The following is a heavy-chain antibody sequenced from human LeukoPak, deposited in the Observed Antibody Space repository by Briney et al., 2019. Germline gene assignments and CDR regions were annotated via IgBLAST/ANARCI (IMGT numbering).Heavy chain of an antibody. CDR1: GFTVSSNY. D-gene: IGHD5-24*01. CDR2: IYSGGNT. V-gene: IGHV3-66*01. CDR3: AREARDGYNRKIDY. J-gene: IGHJ4*02. Sequence: GGSLRLSCAASGFTVSSNYMSWVRQAPGKGLEWVSLIYSGGNTYYADSVKGRFTISRDNSKNTLYLQMNSLRAEDTAVYYCAREARDGYNRKIDYWGQGTLSPSPQ.